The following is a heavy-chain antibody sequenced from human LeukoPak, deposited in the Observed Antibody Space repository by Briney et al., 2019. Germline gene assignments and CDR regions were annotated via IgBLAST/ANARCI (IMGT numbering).Heavy chain of an antibody. CDR2: VNPSGGST. J-gene: IGHJ4*02. D-gene: IGHD3-22*01. Sequence: ASVKVSCKASGYTFTSYYMHWVRQAPGQGLEWMGIVNPSGGSTSYAQKFQGRVTMTRDTSTSTVYMELNSLRSEDTAVYYCARGPRVVYYDSSGYYYGPFDYWGQGTLVTVSS. CDR1: GYTFTSYY. V-gene: IGHV1-46*01. CDR3: ARGPRVVYYDSSGYYYGPFDY.